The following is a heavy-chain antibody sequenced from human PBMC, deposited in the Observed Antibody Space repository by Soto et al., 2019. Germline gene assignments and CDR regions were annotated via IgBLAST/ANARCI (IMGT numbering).Heavy chain of an antibody. J-gene: IGHJ5*02. CDR1: GGSISTYY. Sequence: LSLTCTVSGGSISTYYWSWIRQPPGKGLEWIGYIYYSGSTNYNPSLKSRVSISVDTSKNQFSLKLSSVTAADTAVYYCARDRLANWFDPWGQGTLVTVSS. D-gene: IGHD3-9*01. CDR3: ARDRLANWFDP. CDR2: IYYSGST. V-gene: IGHV4-59*01.